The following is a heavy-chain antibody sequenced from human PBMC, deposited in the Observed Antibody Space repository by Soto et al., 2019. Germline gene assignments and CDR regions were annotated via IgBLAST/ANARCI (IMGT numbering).Heavy chain of an antibody. Sequence: GASVNVSCKASGYSFTDYHIHWVRQAPGQGLEWLGRINPKSGGTSTAQKFQGWVTMTRDRSISTVYMELTRLRSDDTAVYFCARGHSTDCSKGVCSFFYNLEMDGCG. V-gene: IGHV1-2*04. J-gene: IGHJ6*02. D-gene: IGHD2-8*01. CDR3: ARGHSTDCSKGVCSFFYNLEMDG. CDR2: INPKSGGT. CDR1: GYSFTDYH.